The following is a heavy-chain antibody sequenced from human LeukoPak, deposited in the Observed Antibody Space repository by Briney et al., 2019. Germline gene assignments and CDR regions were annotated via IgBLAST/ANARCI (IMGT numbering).Heavy chain of an antibody. V-gene: IGHV4-34*01. Sequence: SETLSLTCAVYGGSFSGYYWSWIRQPPGKGLEWIGEIKYSGGTNYNPSLKSRVTISVDTSKNQFSLKLSSVTAADTAVYYCARESPHGDYEGPGYFDLWGRGTLVTVSS. J-gene: IGHJ2*01. CDR2: IKYSGGT. CDR1: GGSFSGYY. D-gene: IGHD4-17*01. CDR3: ARESPHGDYEGPGYFDL.